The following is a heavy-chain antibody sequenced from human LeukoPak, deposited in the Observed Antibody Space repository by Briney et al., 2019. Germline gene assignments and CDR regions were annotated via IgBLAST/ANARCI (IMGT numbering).Heavy chain of an antibody. CDR1: GGTFSSYA. Sequence: SVMVSCKASGGTFSSYAIGWVRQAPGQGLEWMGRIIPILGIANYAQKFQGRVTITADKSTSTAYMELSSLRSEDTAVYYCARAIVVVPAANDAFDIWGQGTMVTVSS. CDR2: IIPILGIA. V-gene: IGHV1-69*04. CDR3: ARAIVVVPAANDAFDI. J-gene: IGHJ3*02. D-gene: IGHD2-2*01.